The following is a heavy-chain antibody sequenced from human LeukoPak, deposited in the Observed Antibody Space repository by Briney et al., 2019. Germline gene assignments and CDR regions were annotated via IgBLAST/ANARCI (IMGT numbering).Heavy chain of an antibody. J-gene: IGHJ3*02. CDR3: ARGYGSGDSDAFDI. CDR2: INHSGST. CDR1: GGSISSSSYY. Sequence: SETLSLTCTVSGGSISSSSYYWSWIRQPPGKGLEWIGEINHSGSTNYNPSLKSRVTISVDTSKNQFSLKLSSVTAADTAVYYCARGYGSGDSDAFDIWGQGTMVTVSS. D-gene: IGHD3-10*01. V-gene: IGHV4-39*07.